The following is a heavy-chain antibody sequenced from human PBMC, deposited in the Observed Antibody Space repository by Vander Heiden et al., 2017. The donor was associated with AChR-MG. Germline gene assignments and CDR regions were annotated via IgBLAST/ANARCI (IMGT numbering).Heavy chain of an antibody. CDR3: ARRRKGIAARPTDY. CDR2: INHSGST. V-gene: IGHV4-34*01. Sequence: QVQLQQWGAGLLKPSETLSLTCAVYGGSFSGYYWSWIRQPPGKGLEWIGEINHSGSTNYNPSLRSRVTISVDTSKNQFSLKLSSVTAADTAVYYCARRRKGIAARPTDYWGQGTLVTVSS. J-gene: IGHJ4*02. CDR1: GGSFSGYY. D-gene: IGHD6-6*01.